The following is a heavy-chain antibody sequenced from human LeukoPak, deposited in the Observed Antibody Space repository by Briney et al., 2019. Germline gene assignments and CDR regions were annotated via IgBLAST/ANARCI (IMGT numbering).Heavy chain of an antibody. V-gene: IGHV4-39*07. CDR1: GGSVSSTSYY. D-gene: IGHD2-2*01. CDR3: ARGDIVVVPAAVKTGRFDP. CDR2: ISYSGST. J-gene: IGHJ5*02. Sequence: SETLSLTCTVSGGSVSSTSYYWGWIRQPPGKGLEWIGTISYSGSTYYNPSLKSRVTISVDTSKNQFSLKLSSVTAADTAVYYCARGDIVVVPAAVKTGRFDPWGQGTLVTVSS.